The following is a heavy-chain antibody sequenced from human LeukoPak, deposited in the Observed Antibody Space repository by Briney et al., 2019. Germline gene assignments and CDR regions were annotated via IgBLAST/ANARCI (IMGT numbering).Heavy chain of an antibody. D-gene: IGHD4-17*01. CDR2: IIPIFGTA. CDR3: ARGPYGDSYWYFDL. J-gene: IGHJ2*01. Sequence: GSSVNVSCTASGGTFSSYAISWVRQAPGQGLEWMGGIIPIFGTANYAQKFQGRVTITADKSTSTAYMELSSLRSEDTAVYYCARGPYGDSYWYFDLWGRGTLVTVSS. V-gene: IGHV1-69*06. CDR1: GGTFSSYA.